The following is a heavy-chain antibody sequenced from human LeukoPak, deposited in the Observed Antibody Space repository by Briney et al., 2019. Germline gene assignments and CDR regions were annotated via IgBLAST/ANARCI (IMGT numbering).Heavy chain of an antibody. CDR2: ITGSDGTS. J-gene: IGHJ4*02. Sequence: GGSLRLSCVASGFTFTNYAMSWVRQAPGKGLEWVSAITGSDGTSHHADSVKGRFTISRDNSKNTLYLQVNSLRAEDTAVYYCAKWGDYDILTGYYVPDYWGQGTLVTVSS. D-gene: IGHD3-9*01. CDR1: GFTFTNYA. V-gene: IGHV3-23*01. CDR3: AKWGDYDILTGYYVPDY.